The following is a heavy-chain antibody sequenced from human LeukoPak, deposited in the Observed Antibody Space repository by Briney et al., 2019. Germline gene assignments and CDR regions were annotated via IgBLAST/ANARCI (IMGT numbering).Heavy chain of an antibody. CDR1: GGSLSSGDYY. J-gene: IGHJ4*02. V-gene: IGHV4-30-4*01. CDR3: ARWYYYDSSGYTGFDY. Sequence: SQTLSLTCTVSGGSLSSGDYYWSWIRQPPGKGLEWIGYIYYSGSTYYNPSLKSRVTISVDTSKNQFFLKLSSVTAADTAVYYCARWYYYDSSGYTGFDYWGQGTLVTVSS. D-gene: IGHD3-22*01. CDR2: IYYSGST.